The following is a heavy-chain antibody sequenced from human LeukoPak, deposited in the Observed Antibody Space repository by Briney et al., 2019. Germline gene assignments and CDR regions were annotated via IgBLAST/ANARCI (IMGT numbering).Heavy chain of an antibody. CDR1: GGSISSYY. Sequence: SETLSLTCTVSGGSISSYYWSWIRQPPGKGLEWIGYIYYSGSTNYNPSLKSRVTISVDTSKNQFSLKLSSVTAADTAVYYCARGSTIIGDYFDYWGQGTLVTVSS. D-gene: IGHD5-24*01. J-gene: IGHJ4*02. CDR3: ARGSTIIGDYFDY. CDR2: IYYSGST. V-gene: IGHV4-59*01.